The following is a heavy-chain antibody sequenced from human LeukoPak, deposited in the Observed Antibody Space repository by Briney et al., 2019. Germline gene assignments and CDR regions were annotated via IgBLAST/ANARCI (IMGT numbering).Heavy chain of an antibody. Sequence: PGGSLRLSCAASGFTFSDYYMSWIRQAPGKGLEWVSYISSSGSTIYYADSVKGRFTISRDNAKNSLYLQMNSLRAEDTAVYYCARLSRQQLADFDYWGQGTLVTVSS. CDR2: ISSSGSTI. CDR3: ARLSRQQLADFDY. J-gene: IGHJ4*02. V-gene: IGHV3-11*01. CDR1: GFTFSDYY. D-gene: IGHD6-13*01.